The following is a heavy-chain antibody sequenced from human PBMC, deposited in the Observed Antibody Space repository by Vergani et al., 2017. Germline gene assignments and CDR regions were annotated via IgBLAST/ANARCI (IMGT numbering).Heavy chain of an antibody. D-gene: IGHD3-22*01. Sequence: VQLVASGGGVVQPGESLRLSCAASGFPFSTYGMHWVRQAPGKGLEWVSSISSSSSYIYYADSVKGRFTISRDNAKNSLYLQMNSLRAEDTAVYYCAMVDSSGYYDDAGAFDIWGQGTMVTVSS. CDR1: GFPFSTYG. J-gene: IGHJ3*02. CDR2: ISSSSSYI. CDR3: AMVDSSGYYDDAGAFDI. V-gene: IGHV3-21*02.